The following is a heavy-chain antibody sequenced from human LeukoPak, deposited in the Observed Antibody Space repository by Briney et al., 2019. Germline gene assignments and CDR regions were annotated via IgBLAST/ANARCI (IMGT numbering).Heavy chain of an antibody. CDR2: IWYDGSNK. J-gene: IGHJ4*02. CDR3: AKDLDY. CDR1: GFTFSGSA. V-gene: IGHV3-33*06. Sequence: GGSLRLSCAASGFTFSGSAMHWVRQAPGKGLEWVAVIWYDGSNKYYADSVKGRFTISRDNSKNTLYLQMNSLRAEDTAVYYCAKDLDYWGQGTLVTVSS.